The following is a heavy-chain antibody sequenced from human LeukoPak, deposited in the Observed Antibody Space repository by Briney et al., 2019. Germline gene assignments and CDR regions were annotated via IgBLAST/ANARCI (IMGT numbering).Heavy chain of an antibody. CDR3: ARLESVRGVVILLAFDY. J-gene: IGHJ4*02. V-gene: IGHV5-51*01. D-gene: IGHD3-3*01. Sequence: GESLKISCKGSGYSFTSYWIGWVRQMPGKGLEWMGIIYPGDSDTRYSPSFQGQVTISADKSISTAYLQWSSLKASDTAMYYCARLESVRGVVILLAFDYWGQGTLVTVSS. CDR1: GYSFTSYW. CDR2: IYPGDSDT.